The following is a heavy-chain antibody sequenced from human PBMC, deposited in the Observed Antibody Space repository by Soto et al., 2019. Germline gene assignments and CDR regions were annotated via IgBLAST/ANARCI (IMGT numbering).Heavy chain of an antibody. Sequence: QVQLVQSGAEEKKPGASVKVSCKASGYTFTSYAMHWVRQAPGQRLEWMGWINAGNGNTKYSQKFQGRVTITRDTSASTAYMELSRLRSEDKAVDYCARSLVVVTALDYWGQGTLVTVSS. J-gene: IGHJ4*02. D-gene: IGHD2-21*02. CDR3: ARSLVVVTALDY. V-gene: IGHV1-3*05. CDR2: INAGNGNT. CDR1: GYTFTSYA.